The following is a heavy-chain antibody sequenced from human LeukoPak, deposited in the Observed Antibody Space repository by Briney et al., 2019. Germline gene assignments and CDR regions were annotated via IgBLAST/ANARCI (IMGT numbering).Heavy chain of an antibody. CDR3: ARDGYSGSDAL. J-gene: IGHJ4*02. D-gene: IGHD5-12*01. CDR1: GGSISTYY. Sequence: SETLSLTCTVSGGSISTYYWSWIRQPPGKGLEWIGYIYHSGSTNYNPSLKSRVTISVDTSQNQFYLKLSSVTAADTAVYYCARDGYSGSDALWGQGTLVTVSS. V-gene: IGHV4-59*01. CDR2: IYHSGST.